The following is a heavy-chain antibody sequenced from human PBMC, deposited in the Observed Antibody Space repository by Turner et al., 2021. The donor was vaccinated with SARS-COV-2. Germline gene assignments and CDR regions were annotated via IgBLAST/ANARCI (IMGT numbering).Heavy chain of an antibody. CDR1: GYTLTELS. V-gene: IGHV1-24*01. J-gene: IGHJ5*02. CDR2: FDPEDGET. D-gene: IGHD2-2*01. CDR3: ATGYQLRVNWFDP. Sequence: QVQLVQPGAEVKKPGASVKVSCKISGYTLTELSMYWVRQAPGKGLEWIGGFDPEDGETIYAQNFQGRVTMTEDTSTDTADMELSSMRSEDTAVYFCATGYQLRVNWFDPWGQGTLVTVSS.